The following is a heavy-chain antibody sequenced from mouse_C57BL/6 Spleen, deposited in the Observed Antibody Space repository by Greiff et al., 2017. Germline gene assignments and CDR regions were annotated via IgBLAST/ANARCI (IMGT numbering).Heavy chain of an antibody. CDR1: GYTFTSYW. J-gene: IGHJ3*01. CDR3: ARDYDYASAY. D-gene: IGHD2-4*01. CDR2: IHPNSGST. V-gene: IGHV1-64*01. Sequence: QVQLQQPGAELVKPGASVKLSCKASGYTFTSYWMHWVKQRPGQGLEWIGMIHPNSGSTNYNEKFKSKATLTVDKSSSTAYMQLSSLTSEDSAVYDCARDYDYASAYWGQGTLVTVSA.